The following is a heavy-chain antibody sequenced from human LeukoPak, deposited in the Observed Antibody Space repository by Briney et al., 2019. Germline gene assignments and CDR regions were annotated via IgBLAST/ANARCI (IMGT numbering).Heavy chain of an antibody. CDR3: ASLRGRIAAAGSFDY. Sequence: SETLSLTCGVSGYSISSGYYWGWIWQPPGKGLEWIGSIHHSGSTNYNPSLKSRVTISVDTSKNQFSLKLSSVTAADTAVYYCASLRGRIAAAGSFDYWGQGTLVTVSS. D-gene: IGHD6-13*01. CDR1: GYSISSGYY. J-gene: IGHJ4*02. CDR2: IHHSGST. V-gene: IGHV4-38-2*01.